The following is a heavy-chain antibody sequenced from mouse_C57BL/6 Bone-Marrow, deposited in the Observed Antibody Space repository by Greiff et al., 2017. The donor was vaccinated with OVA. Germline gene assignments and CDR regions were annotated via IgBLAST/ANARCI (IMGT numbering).Heavy chain of an antibody. V-gene: IGHV1-81*01. J-gene: IGHJ1*03. CDR3: AKLGRNWYFDV. Sequence: QVQLQQSGAELARPGASVKLSCKASGYTFTSYGISWVKQRTGQGLEWIGEIYPRSGNTYYNEKLKGKATLTADKSSSTAYMELRSLTSEDSAVYFCAKLGRNWYFDVWGTGTTVTVSS. CDR1: GYTFTSYG. D-gene: IGHD4-1*01. CDR2: IYPRSGNT.